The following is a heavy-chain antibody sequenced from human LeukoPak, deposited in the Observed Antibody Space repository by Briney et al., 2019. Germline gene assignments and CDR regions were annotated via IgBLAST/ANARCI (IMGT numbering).Heavy chain of an antibody. J-gene: IGHJ5*02. V-gene: IGHV3-23*01. D-gene: IGHD3-10*01. Sequence: PGGSLRLSCAASGFTFSSYAMSWVRQAPGKGLEWVSAISGSGGSTYYADSVKGRFTISRDNSKNTLYLQMNSLRAEDTAVYYCAKDSRLLWFGESPNWFDPWGQGTLVTVSS. CDR2: ISGSGGST. CDR3: AKDSRLLWFGESPNWFDP. CDR1: GFTFSSYA.